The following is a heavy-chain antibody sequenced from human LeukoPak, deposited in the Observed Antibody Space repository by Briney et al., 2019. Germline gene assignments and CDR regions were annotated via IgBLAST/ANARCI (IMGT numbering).Heavy chain of an antibody. Sequence: LSGRSLRLSCAASGFTFDDYAMHWVRQAPGKGLEWVSCISWNSGSIGYADSVKGRFTISRDNAKNSLYLQMNSLRAEDTALYYCAKDIGSGSYCDYWGQGTLVTVSS. CDR3: AKDIGSGSYCDY. J-gene: IGHJ4*02. D-gene: IGHD1-26*01. CDR1: GFTFDDYA. V-gene: IGHV3-9*01. CDR2: ISWNSGSI.